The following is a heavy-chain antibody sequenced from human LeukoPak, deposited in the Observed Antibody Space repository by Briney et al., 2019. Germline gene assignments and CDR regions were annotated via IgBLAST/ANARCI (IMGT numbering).Heavy chain of an antibody. CDR3: ARGTLKAAATDFDY. CDR2: INWNGGST. D-gene: IGHD6-13*01. CDR1: GFIFSRFN. V-gene: IGHV3-20*04. Sequence: TGGSLRLSCAASGFIFSRFNMNWVRQAPGKGLEWVSGINWNGGSTGYAGSVKGRFTISRDNAKNSLYLQMNSLRAEDTALYYCARGTLKAAATDFDYWGQGTLVTVSS. J-gene: IGHJ4*02.